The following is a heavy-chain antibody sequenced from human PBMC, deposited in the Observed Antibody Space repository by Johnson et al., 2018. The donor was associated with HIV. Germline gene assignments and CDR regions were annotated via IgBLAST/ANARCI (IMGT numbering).Heavy chain of an antibody. J-gene: IGHJ3*02. CDR1: GFTFSDVW. Sequence: VQLVESGGGLVQPGGSLRVSCAASGFTFSDVWMTWVRQAPGRGLEWVGRIKSKTDGGTTDYAAPVKGRFTILRDDSKNTLYLQMNSLKIEDTAVYYCTTLYYNFWSGYYGESFDIWGQGTMVTVSS. CDR2: IKSKTDGGTT. D-gene: IGHD3-3*01. CDR3: TTLYYNFWSGYYGESFDI. V-gene: IGHV3-15*01.